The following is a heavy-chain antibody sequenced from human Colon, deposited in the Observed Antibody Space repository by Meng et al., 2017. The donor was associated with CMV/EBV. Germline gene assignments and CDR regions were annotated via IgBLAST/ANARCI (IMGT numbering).Heavy chain of an antibody. D-gene: IGHD2-8*02. CDR2: IYAGGRST. CDR3: AKAGYWYFFDA. V-gene: IGHV3-23*03. J-gene: IGHJ4*02. Sequence: GESLKISCTTSGFNFGDYAMTWVRQAPGKGLEWVSLIYAGGRSTYYAAAVKGRFTVPRDNSENTVYLEMSSLRAEDTGIYYCAKAGYWYFFDAWGQGTLVTVSS. CDR1: GFNFGDYA.